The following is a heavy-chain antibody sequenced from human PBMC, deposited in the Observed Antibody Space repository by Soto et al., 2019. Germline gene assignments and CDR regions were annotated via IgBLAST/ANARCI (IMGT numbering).Heavy chain of an antibody. CDR2: ISGSGGST. CDR3: AKDQGGGNSGTEYFQH. CDR1: GFTFSSYA. J-gene: IGHJ1*01. D-gene: IGHD2-21*02. Sequence: GGSLRLSCAASGFTFSSYAMSWVRQAPGKGLEWVSAISGSGGSTYYADSVKGRFTISRDNSKNTLYLQMNSLRAEDTAVYYCAKDQGGGNSGTEYFQHWGQGTLVTVS. V-gene: IGHV3-23*01.